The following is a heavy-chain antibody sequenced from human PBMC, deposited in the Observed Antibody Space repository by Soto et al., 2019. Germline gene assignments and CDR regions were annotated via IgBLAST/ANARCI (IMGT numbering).Heavy chain of an antibody. V-gene: IGHV1-18*01. CDR2: ISAYNGNT. J-gene: IGHJ4*02. CDR3: ARSGVWEPRHY. Sequence: QVQLVQSGAEVKKPGASVKVSCKASGYTFTSYGISWVRQAPGQGLEWMGWISAYNGNTNYAQKLRGRVTTTTTTTTTTAYMKLRSLRSDDTAVYYCARSGVWEPRHYWGQGTLVTVSS. D-gene: IGHD1-26*01. CDR1: GYTFTSYG.